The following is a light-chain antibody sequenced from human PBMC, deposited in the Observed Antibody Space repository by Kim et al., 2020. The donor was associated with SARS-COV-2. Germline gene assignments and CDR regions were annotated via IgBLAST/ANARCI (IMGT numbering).Light chain of an antibody. Sequence: EIVMTQSPGTLSLSPGERATLSCRASQSISSSHLAWYQQKSGQAPRLLIYDTSRRAIGIPDRFSGSGSGTVFTLTISRLEPEDFAVYFCQHYGASPRPFGQGTKVDIK. CDR1: QSISSSH. V-gene: IGKV3-20*01. CDR2: DTS. CDR3: QHYGASPRP. J-gene: IGKJ1*01.